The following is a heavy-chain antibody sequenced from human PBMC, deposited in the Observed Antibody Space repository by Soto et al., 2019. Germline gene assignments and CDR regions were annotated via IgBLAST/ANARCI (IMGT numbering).Heavy chain of an antibody. Sequence: ASVKVSCKASGYTFTSYYMHWVRQAPGQGLEWMGIINPSGGSTSYAQKFQGRVTMTRDTSTSTVYMELGSLRSEDAAVYYCARGGSSWYYYYGMDVWGQGTTVTVSS. CDR2: INPSGGST. CDR3: ARGGSSWYYYYGMDV. D-gene: IGHD6-13*01. CDR1: GYTFTSYY. J-gene: IGHJ6*02. V-gene: IGHV1-46*01.